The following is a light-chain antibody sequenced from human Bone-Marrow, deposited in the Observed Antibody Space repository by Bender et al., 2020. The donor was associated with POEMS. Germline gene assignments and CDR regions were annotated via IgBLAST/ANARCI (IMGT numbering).Light chain of an antibody. Sequence: QSVLTQPPSVSAAPGQKVTISCSGSSSNVGTHDISWYQHVPGTAPKLLIYGYNNRPSGVPDRFSGSKSGTSASLAITGLQAEDEGDYYCQSYDNSLGGWVFGGGTKLTVL. J-gene: IGLJ3*02. CDR3: QSYDNSLGGWV. CDR2: GYN. V-gene: IGLV1-40*01. CDR1: SSNVGTHD.